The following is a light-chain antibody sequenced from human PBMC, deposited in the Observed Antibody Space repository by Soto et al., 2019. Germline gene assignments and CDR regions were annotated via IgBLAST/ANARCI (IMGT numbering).Light chain of an antibody. CDR2: DVS. V-gene: IGLV2-11*01. Sequence: QSVLTQPRSVSGSPGQSVTISCTGTSSDVGGYIYVSWYQQYPAKAPKVMIYDVSRRPSGVPDRFSGSKSGNTASLTISGLQAADEAVYYCCSYAGNKTVVFGGGTQLTVL. CDR3: CSYAGNKTVV. CDR1: SSDVGGYIY. J-gene: IGLJ7*01.